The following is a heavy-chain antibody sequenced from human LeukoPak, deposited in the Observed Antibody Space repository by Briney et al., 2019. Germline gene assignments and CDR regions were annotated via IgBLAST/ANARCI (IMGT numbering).Heavy chain of an antibody. V-gene: IGHV1-2*02. CDR1: GYTFTGYY. CDR3: ARVKGPRPFQYYNYDMDV. CDR2: INPISGGT. J-gene: IGHJ6*03. Sequence: ASVKVSCKASGYTFTGYYVHWVRQAPGLGLEWMGWINPISGGTNFAQKFQGRVTMTRDTSISTAYMEMSRLTSDDTAVYYCARVKGPRPFQYYNYDMDVWGKGTTVTVSS. D-gene: IGHD6-6*01.